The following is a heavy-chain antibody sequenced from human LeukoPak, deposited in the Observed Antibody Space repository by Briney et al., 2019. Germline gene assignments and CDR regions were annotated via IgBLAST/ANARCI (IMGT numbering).Heavy chain of an antibody. V-gene: IGHV4-34*01. D-gene: IGHD1-26*01. CDR1: GGSFIGYT. CDR3: ARLGRWELKQHGTFDY. Sequence: SETLSLTCADFGGSFIGYTRSWIRQPPGKGLECIGEINRTGNSKYNPSLKSRGTISVDTSKNQFSPKLSSVTAADTAVYYCARLGRWELKQHGTFDYWGQGTLVTVSS. J-gene: IGHJ4*02. CDR2: INRTGNS.